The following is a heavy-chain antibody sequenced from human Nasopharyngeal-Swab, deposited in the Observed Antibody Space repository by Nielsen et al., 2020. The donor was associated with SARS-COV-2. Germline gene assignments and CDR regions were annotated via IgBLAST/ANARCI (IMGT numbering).Heavy chain of an antibody. CDR1: GFTFSSSE. D-gene: IGHD1-26*01. V-gene: IGHV3-48*03. CDR2: ISSSGNTM. J-gene: IGHJ4*02. CDR3: ARGPGGSYFDS. Sequence: LKLSCAASGFTFSSSEMTWVRQAPGKGLEWVSYISSSGNTMYYADSVKGRFTISRDNAKNSLYLQMNSLRAEDTAVYYCARGPGGSYFDSWGQGTLVTVSS.